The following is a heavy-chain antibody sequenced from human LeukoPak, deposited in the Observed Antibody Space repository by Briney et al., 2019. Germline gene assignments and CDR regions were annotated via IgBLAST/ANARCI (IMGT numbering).Heavy chain of an antibody. D-gene: IGHD3-22*01. Sequence: GGSLRLSCAASGFTFSSYSMNWVRQAPGKGLEWVANIKQDGSEKYYVDSVKGRFTISRDNAKNSLYLQMNSLRAEDTAVYYCARDYYDNSAYYYMDVWGKGTTVTVSS. CDR1: GFTFSSYS. CDR2: IKQDGSEK. V-gene: IGHV3-7*01. J-gene: IGHJ6*03. CDR3: ARDYYDNSAYYYMDV.